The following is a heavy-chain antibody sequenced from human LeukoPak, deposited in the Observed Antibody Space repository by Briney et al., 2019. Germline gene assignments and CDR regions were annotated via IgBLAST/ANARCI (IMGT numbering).Heavy chain of an antibody. V-gene: IGHV1-8*03. CDR3: AREGFDY. CDR1: GYTFSSYD. Sequence: ASVKVSCKPSGYTFSSYDINWVRQATGQGLEWMGYMNPNSGNTGYAQKFQGRVTITSDTSRSTAYMELSSLRSEDTAVYYCAREGFDYWGQGTLVTVSS. CDR2: MNPNSGNT. J-gene: IGHJ4*02.